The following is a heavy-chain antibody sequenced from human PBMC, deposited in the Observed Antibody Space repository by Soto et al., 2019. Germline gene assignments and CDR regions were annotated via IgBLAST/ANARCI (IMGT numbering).Heavy chain of an antibody. J-gene: IGHJ6*02. CDR3: AKDDYSNYGGMDYYYGMDV. Sequence: GGSLRLSCAASGFTFSSYAMSWVRQAPGKGLEWVSAISGSGGSTYYADSVKGRFTISRDNSKNTLYLQMNSLRAEDTAVYYCAKDDYSNYGGMDYYYGMDVWGQGTTVTVSS. V-gene: IGHV3-23*01. CDR2: ISGSGGST. CDR1: GFTFSSYA. D-gene: IGHD4-4*01.